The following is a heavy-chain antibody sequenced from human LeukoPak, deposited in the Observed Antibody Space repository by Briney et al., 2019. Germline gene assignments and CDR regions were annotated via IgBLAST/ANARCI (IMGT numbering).Heavy chain of an antibody. J-gene: IGHJ4*02. Sequence: GGSLRLSCAVSGFTFTSYWMNWVRQAPGKGLEWVASIRQDGGEKSYVDSVKGRFTISRDNAKNSLYLQMNSLRAEDTAVYYCASYCSGGSCYVGGYWGQGTLVTVSS. V-gene: IGHV3-7*01. CDR2: IRQDGGEK. D-gene: IGHD2-15*01. CDR3: ASYCSGGSCYVGGY. CDR1: GFTFTSYW.